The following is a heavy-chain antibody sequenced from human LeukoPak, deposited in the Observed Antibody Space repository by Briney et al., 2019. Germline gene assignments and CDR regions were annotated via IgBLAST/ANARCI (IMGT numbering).Heavy chain of an antibody. CDR2: IYDSGSA. J-gene: IGHJ6*02. Sequence: SQTLSLTCIVSGGSISSGGYYWRWIRQHPGKGLDWIGYIYDSGSAYYSPSLKSRVTLSVDTSKNQFSLKLSSGTAADTAVYYCARGTSVGGMDVWGQGTTVTVS. D-gene: IGHD2-15*01. CDR3: ARGTSVGGMDV. V-gene: IGHV4-31*03. CDR1: GGSISSGGYY.